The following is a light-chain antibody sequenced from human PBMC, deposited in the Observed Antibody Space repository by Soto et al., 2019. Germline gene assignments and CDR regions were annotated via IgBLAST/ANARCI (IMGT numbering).Light chain of an antibody. CDR3: QQDNNWPRT. CDR1: QSVSSN. V-gene: IGKV3-15*01. Sequence: EIVLTQYPDTLSLSPGERSTLSCMASQSVSSNLAWYQQKPGQAPRLLIYGASTRATGIPARFSGSGSGTEFTLTISSLQSEDFAVYYCQQDNNWPRTFGQGTKVDIK. J-gene: IGKJ1*01. CDR2: GAS.